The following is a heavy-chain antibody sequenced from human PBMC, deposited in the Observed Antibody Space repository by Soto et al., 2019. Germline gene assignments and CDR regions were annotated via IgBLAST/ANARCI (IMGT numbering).Heavy chain of an antibody. Sequence: SETLSLICTVSGASLNSPYWGWIRQPPGKGPEWIGYVYYAGATNYNPSLESRVTISPDTSRNQFSLNLRSVTAADTAVYYCARVMGDWGTYYYYYGMDVWRQGTTVPVS. J-gene: IGHJ6*02. V-gene: IGHV4-59*11. D-gene: IGHD3-16*01. CDR3: ARVMGDWGTYYYYYGMDV. CDR1: GASLNSPY. CDR2: VYYAGAT.